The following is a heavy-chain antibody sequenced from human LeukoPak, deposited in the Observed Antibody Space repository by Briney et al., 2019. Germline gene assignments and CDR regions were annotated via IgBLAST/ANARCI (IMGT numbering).Heavy chain of an antibody. Sequence: AXXWVRQAPGXXXEXXSAISGSGGSTYYADSVKGRFTISRDNSKNTLYLQMNSLRAEDTAVYYCAKAQLWLRCCLDYWGQGTLVTVSS. CDR3: AKAQLWLRCCLDY. V-gene: IGHV3-23*01. J-gene: IGHJ4*02. CDR1: A. D-gene: IGHD5-18*01. CDR2: ISGSGGST.